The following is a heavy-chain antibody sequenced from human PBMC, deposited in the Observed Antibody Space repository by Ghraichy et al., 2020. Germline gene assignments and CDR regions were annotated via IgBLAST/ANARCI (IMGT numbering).Heavy chain of an antibody. CDR1: GGSISSYY. CDR3: ATYYGSGPYYFDY. V-gene: IGHV4-59*01. Sequence: SETLSLTCTVSGGSISSYYWSWIRQPPGKGLEWIGYIYYSGSTNYNPSLKSRVTISVDTSKNQFSLKLSSVTAADTAVYYCATYYGSGPYYFDYWGQGTLVTVSS. CDR2: IYYSGST. J-gene: IGHJ4*02. D-gene: IGHD3-10*01.